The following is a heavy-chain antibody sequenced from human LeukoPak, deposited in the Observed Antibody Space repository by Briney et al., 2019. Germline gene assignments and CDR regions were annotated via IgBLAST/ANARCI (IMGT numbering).Heavy chain of an antibody. CDR2: IYPGDSDT. CDR3: VTGGSGSFYNPFGY. CDR1: EYDFVNYW. J-gene: IGHJ4*02. V-gene: IGHV5-51*01. D-gene: IGHD3-10*01. Sequence: GESLKISCKGSEYDFVNYWIGWVRQKPGKGLEWMGIIYPGDSDTRYSPSFQGQVTISADKSISTAFLQWRSLKASDTAKYYCVTGGSGSFYNPFGYWAQGTLVIVSS.